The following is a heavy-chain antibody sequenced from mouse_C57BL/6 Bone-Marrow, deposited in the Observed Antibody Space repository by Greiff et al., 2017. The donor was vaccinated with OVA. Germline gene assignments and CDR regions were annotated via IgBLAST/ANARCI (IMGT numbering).Heavy chain of an antibody. V-gene: IGHV1-39*01. CDR3: AREGDYDPLAY. CDR2: INPNSGTT. Sequence: VQLKQSGPELVQPGASVKISCKASGYSFTDYNMTWVKQSNGKGLEWIGVINPNSGTTSYTQTFTGRATLTVDQSSSTAYMQLNRLTSEDSEVYYCAREGDYDPLAYWGQGTLVTVSA. CDR1: GYSFTDYN. D-gene: IGHD2-4*01. J-gene: IGHJ3*01.